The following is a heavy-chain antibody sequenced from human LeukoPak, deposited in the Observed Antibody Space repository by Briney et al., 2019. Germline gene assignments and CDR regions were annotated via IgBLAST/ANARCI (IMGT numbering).Heavy chain of an antibody. V-gene: IGHV2-70*11. J-gene: IGHJ4*02. CDR1: GFSLSTSGMC. CDR2: IDRGDDK. Sequence: ESGPTLVKPAQTLTLTCTFSGFSLSTSGMCVSWIRQPPGKALEWLARIDRGDDKYYSTSLKTRLTISKDTSKNQVVLTITNMDPVNTATYYCARILYYYDSSGQLGYFDYWGQGTLVTVSS. D-gene: IGHD3-22*01. CDR3: ARILYYYDSSGQLGYFDY.